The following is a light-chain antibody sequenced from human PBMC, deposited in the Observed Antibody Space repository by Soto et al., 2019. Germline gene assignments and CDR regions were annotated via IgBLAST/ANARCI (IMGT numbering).Light chain of an antibody. J-gene: IGLJ1*01. CDR3: SSYEGSNNYV. V-gene: IGLV2-8*01. Sequence: LTQPPSVSGSPGQSVTISCTGTSSDVGGYNYVSWYQQHPGKAPKLMIYEVSKRPSGVPDRFSGSKSGNTASLTVSGLQAEDEADYYCSSYEGSNNYVFGTGTKVTVL. CDR1: SSDVGGYNY. CDR2: EVS.